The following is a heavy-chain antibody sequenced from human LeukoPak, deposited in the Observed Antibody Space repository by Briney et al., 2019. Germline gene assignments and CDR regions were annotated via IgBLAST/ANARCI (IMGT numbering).Heavy chain of an antibody. D-gene: IGHD3-10*01. Sequence: GGSLRLSCAASGFTFSSYAMHWVRQAPGKGLEWVAIVSYDGSKRYYADSVKGRFTISRDNSKNTVYLQMNSLRAEDTAVYYCARYTRGLGYMDVWGKGTTVTVSS. CDR1: GFTFSSYA. CDR2: VSYDGSKR. V-gene: IGHV3-30*04. J-gene: IGHJ6*03. CDR3: ARYTRGLGYMDV.